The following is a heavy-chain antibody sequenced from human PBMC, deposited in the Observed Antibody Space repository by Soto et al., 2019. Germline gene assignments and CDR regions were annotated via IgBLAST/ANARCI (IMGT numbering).Heavy chain of an antibody. D-gene: IGHD2-15*01. CDR1: GFTFSSFA. J-gene: IGHJ6*03. CDR3: ARNGGGDCSGGSCYDYYYYMDV. Sequence: GGSLRLSCAASGFTFSSFAMSWVRQAPGKGLEWVSAVTGSGTSTYYADSVKGRFTISRDNSKSTLFLQMNSLRAEDTAVYYCARNGGGDCSGGSCYDYYYYMDVWGKGTTVTVSS. CDR2: VTGSGTST. V-gene: IGHV3-23*01.